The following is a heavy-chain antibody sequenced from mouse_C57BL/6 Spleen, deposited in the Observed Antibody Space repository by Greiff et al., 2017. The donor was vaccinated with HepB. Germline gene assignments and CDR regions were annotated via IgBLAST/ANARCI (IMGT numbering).Heavy chain of an antibody. CDR1: GYSITSGYY. CDR2: ISYDGSN. Sequence: EVKLEESGPGLVKPSQSLSLTCSVTGYSITSGYYWNWIRQFPGNKLEWMGYISYDGSNNYNPSLKNRISITRDTSKNQFFLKLNSVTTEDTATYYCAREGDYYGSSYGFAYWGHGLWSLSLQ. CDR3: AREGDYYGSSYGFAY. V-gene: IGHV3-6*01. D-gene: IGHD1-1*01. J-gene: IGHJ3*01.